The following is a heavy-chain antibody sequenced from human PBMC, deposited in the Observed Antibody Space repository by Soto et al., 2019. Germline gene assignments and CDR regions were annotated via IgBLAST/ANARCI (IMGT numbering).Heavy chain of an antibody. CDR1: GYSISSSNW. Sequence: SETLSLTCAVSGYSISSSNWWGWIRQPPGKGLEWIGYIYYSGSTYYNPSLKSRVTMSVDTSKNQFSLKLSSVTAVDTAVYYCARSKVGGSYYYYYYGMDVWGQGTTVTVS. V-gene: IGHV4-28*01. D-gene: IGHD1-26*01. J-gene: IGHJ6*02. CDR2: IYYSGST. CDR3: ARSKVGGSYYYYYYGMDV.